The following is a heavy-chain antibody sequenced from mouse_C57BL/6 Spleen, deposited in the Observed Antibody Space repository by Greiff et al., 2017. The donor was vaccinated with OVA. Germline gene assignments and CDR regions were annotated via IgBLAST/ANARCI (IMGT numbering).Heavy chain of an antibody. Sequence: VQLKESGGGLVKPGGSLKLSCAASGFTFSDYGMHWVRQAPEKGLEWVAYISSVSSTIYYADTVKGRFTISIDNAKNTLFLQMTSLRSEDTAMYYCARPYYGNYGYAMDYWGQGTSVTVSS. CDR2: ISSVSSTI. V-gene: IGHV5-17*01. CDR1: GFTFSDYG. D-gene: IGHD2-10*01. J-gene: IGHJ4*01. CDR3: ARPYYGNYGYAMDY.